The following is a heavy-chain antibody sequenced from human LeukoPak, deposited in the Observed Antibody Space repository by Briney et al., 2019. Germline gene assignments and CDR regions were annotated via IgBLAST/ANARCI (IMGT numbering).Heavy chain of an antibody. CDR1: AGSIDITNY. CDR3: TREDRPFSSFAF. V-gene: IGHV4-4*02. D-gene: IGHD6-6*01. J-gene: IGHJ4*02. Sequence: SETLSLTWGLAAGSIDITNYWSWVRQAPGKGLEWIGEISHDGTINYNPSLRSRVAMSLDRANNQFSLSLTSVTAADTAVYYCTREDRPFSSFAFWGQGVLVTVSS. CDR2: ISHDGTI.